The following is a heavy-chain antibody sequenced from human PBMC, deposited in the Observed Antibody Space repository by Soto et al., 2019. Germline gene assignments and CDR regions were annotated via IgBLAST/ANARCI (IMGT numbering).Heavy chain of an antibody. CDR1: GGSISSYY. CDR3: ARQELWFGEPGWFDP. Sequence: SETLSLTCTVSGGSISSYYWSWIRQPPGKGLEWIGYIYYSGSTNYNPSLKSRVTISVDTSKNQFSLKLSSVTAADTAVYYCARQELWFGEPGWFDPWGQGTLVTVSS. V-gene: IGHV4-59*08. D-gene: IGHD3-10*01. J-gene: IGHJ5*02. CDR2: IYYSGST.